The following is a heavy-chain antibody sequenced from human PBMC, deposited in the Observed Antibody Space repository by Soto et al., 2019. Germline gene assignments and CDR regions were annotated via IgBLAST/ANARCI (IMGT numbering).Heavy chain of an antibody. CDR3: AIDSGSYSDYYYGMDV. J-gene: IGHJ6*02. Sequence: TLALTRTFSGGSISSGGYYWSWIRQPPGKGLEWIGYIYYSGSTYYNPSLKSRVTISVDTSKNQFSLKLSSVTAADTAVYYCAIDSGSYSDYYYGMDVWGQGTTVTVSS. D-gene: IGHD1-26*01. CDR1: GGSISSGGYY. V-gene: IGHV4-31*03. CDR2: IYYSGST.